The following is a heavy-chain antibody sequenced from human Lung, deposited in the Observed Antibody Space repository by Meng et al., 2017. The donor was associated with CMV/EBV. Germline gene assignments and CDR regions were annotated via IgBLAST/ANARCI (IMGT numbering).Heavy chain of an antibody. Sequence: VKVSCKASGYTFTGYYMHWVRQAPGQGLEWMGWINPNSGGTNYAQKFQGRVTMTRDTSISTAYMELSSLRSYDTAVYYCAGGPRSSTSLGYWGQGTLVTVSS. CDR1: GYTFTGYY. V-gene: IGHV1-2*02. J-gene: IGHJ4*02. CDR2: INPNSGGT. D-gene: IGHD2-2*01. CDR3: AGGPRSSTSLGY.